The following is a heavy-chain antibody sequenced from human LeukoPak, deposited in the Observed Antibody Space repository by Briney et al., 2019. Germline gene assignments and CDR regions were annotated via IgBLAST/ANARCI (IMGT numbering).Heavy chain of an antibody. D-gene: IGHD1-26*01. V-gene: IGHV3-15*07. CDR3: AKDKSVRYSGSFTYGDYFDY. J-gene: IGHJ4*02. CDR1: GFTFSNTW. CDR2: IKSEIDGGAT. Sequence: GGSLRLSCAASGFTFSNTWMNWVRQAPGKGLEWVGRIKSEIDGGATDYAAPVQGRFTISRDDSQATLYLQMNSLRAEDTAVYYCAKDKSVRYSGSFTYGDYFDYWGQGTLVTVSS.